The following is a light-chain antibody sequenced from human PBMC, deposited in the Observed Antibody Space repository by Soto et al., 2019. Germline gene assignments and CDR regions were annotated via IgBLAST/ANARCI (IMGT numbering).Light chain of an antibody. V-gene: IGLV2-14*01. CDR2: DVS. CDR3: SAYASTSTVI. J-gene: IGLJ2*01. Sequence: QSALTQPASVSGSPGQSITISCTGTSSDVGAYNYVSWYQQHPVKAPKLMIYDVSSRPSGISNRFSGSKSGNTASLTISGVKAEDEAHYYFSAYASTSTVIFGGGTKLTVL. CDR1: SSDVGAYNY.